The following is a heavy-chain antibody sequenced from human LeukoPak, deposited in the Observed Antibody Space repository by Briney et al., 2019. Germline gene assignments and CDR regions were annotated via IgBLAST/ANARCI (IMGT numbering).Heavy chain of an antibody. D-gene: IGHD1-14*01. V-gene: IGHV1-8*03. J-gene: IGHJ5*02. CDR3: ARVRIRGYNWFDP. CDR2: MNPNSGNT. Sequence: ASVKVSCKASGYTFTSYDINWVRQATGQGLEWMGRMNPNSGNTGYAQKFQGRVSITRNNSISTAYMELSSLRSEDTAVYYCARVRIRGYNWFDPWGQGTLVTVSS. CDR1: GYTFTSYD.